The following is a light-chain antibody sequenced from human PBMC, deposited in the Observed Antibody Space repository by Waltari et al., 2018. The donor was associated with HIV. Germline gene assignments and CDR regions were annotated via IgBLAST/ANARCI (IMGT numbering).Light chain of an antibody. CDR2: DTS. CDR3: LLSYSGVPPWV. J-gene: IGLJ3*02. Sequence: QAVVTQEPSLTVSPGGPVTLTCGSSTGAVTSAHHPYWFQQKPGQAPRTLIYDTSNKHSWTPARFSGSLLGGKAALTLSGAQPEDEADYYCLLSYSGVPPWVFGGGTKLTVL. CDR1: TGAVTSAHH. V-gene: IGLV7-46*01.